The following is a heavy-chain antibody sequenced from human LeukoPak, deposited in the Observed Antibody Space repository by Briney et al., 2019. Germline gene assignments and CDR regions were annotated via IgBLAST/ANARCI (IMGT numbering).Heavy chain of an antibody. CDR2: IGTAGDT. CDR3: SRGGAPAGYAYDI. CDR1: GFTFSNFD. D-gene: IGHD6-13*01. Sequence: GGSLRLSCATSGFTFSNFDLHWVRQATGEGLEWVSAIGTAGDTYYPDSVKGRFTISRDNAKNSFYLQMDNLRPGDTAVYYCSRGGAPAGYAYDIRGHGTVVTVSS. J-gene: IGHJ3*02. V-gene: IGHV3-13*01.